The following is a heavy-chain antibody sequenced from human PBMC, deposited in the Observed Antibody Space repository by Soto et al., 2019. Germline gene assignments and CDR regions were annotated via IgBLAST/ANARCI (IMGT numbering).Heavy chain of an antibody. CDR3: AKDLTDYDFWSGYHY. V-gene: IGHV3-30*18. Sequence: GGSLRLSCAASGFTFSSYGMHWVRQAPGKGLEWVAVISYDGSNKYYADSVKGRFTISRDNSKNTLYLQMNSLRAEDTAVYYCAKDLTDYDFWSGYHYWGQGTLVTAPQ. CDR2: ISYDGSNK. CDR1: GFTFSSYG. J-gene: IGHJ4*02. D-gene: IGHD3-3*01.